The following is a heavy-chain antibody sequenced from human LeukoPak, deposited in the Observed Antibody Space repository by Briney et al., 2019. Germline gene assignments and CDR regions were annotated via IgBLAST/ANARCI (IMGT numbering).Heavy chain of an antibody. CDR2: IYPGDSDT. Sequence: GESLKISCKGSGYSFTSYWIGWVRQMPGKGLEWMGIIYPGDSDTRYSPSFQGQVTISADKSISTAYLQWSSLKASDTAMYYCARHQFPRGPDYYYYMDVWGKGTTVTVSS. J-gene: IGHJ6*03. CDR1: GYSFTSYW. D-gene: IGHD5-12*01. V-gene: IGHV5-51*01. CDR3: ARHQFPRGPDYYYYMDV.